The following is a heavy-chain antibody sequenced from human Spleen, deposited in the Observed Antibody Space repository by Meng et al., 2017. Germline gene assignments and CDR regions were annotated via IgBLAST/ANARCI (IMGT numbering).Heavy chain of an antibody. Sequence: GESLKIPCAASGFTFSSYAMSWVRQAPGKGLEWVSAISGSGGSTYYAESVKGRFTISRDNSKNTLYLQMNSLRAEDTAVYYCAKGSDYYDSGEAVWGQGTLVTVSS. V-gene: IGHV3-23*01. CDR2: ISGSGGST. CDR1: GFTFSSYA. D-gene: IGHD3-10*01. CDR3: AKGSDYYDSGEAV. J-gene: IGHJ4*02.